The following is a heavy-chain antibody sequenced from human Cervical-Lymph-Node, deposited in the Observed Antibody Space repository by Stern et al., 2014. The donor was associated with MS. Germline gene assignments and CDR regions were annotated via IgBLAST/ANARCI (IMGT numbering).Heavy chain of an antibody. CDR1: GFTFSTYW. V-gene: IGHV3-74*02. CDR3: ARVGYGGNSAFDY. Sequence: EVQLVESGRGLVQPGGPLRLSCAFSGFTFSTYWMHLVRHAPGKGLAWVSRINSDGSSSSYADSVKGRFTISRDNAKNTLYLQMNSLRAEDTAVYYCARVGYGGNSAFDYWGQGTLVTVSS. J-gene: IGHJ4*02. CDR2: INSDGSSS. D-gene: IGHD4-23*01.